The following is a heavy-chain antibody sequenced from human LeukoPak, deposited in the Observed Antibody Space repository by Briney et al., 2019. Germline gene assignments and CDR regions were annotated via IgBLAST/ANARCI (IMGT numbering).Heavy chain of an antibody. CDR1: GYTFTGYY. J-gene: IGHJ4*02. CDR2: INPNSGGT. Sequence: GASVKVSCKASGYTFTGYYMHWVRQAPGQGLEWMGWINPNSGGTNYAQKFQGRVTITADKSTSTAYMELSSLRSEDTAVYYCARDSPDDYGDYVLDYWGQGTLVTVSS. D-gene: IGHD4-17*01. V-gene: IGHV1-2*02. CDR3: ARDSPDDYGDYVLDY.